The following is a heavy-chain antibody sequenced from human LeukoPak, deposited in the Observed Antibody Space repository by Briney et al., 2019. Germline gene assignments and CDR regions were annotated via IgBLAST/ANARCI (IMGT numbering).Heavy chain of an antibody. J-gene: IGHJ5*02. D-gene: IGHD6-13*01. Sequence: PSETLSLTCTVSGGSISSGDYYWSWIRQPPGKGLERIGYIYYSGSTYYNPSLKSRVTISVDTSKNQFSLKLSSVTAADTAVYYCARVIYSSSWYGYWFDPWGQGTLVTVSS. V-gene: IGHV4-30-4*08. CDR2: IYYSGST. CDR3: ARVIYSSSWYGYWFDP. CDR1: GGSISSGDYY.